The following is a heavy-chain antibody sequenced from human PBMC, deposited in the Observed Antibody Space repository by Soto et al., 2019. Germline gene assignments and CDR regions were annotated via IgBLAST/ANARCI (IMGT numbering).Heavy chain of an antibody. Sequence: SETLSLTCAVYGGSFSGYYWSWIRQPPGKGLEWIGEINHSGSTNYNPSLKSRVTISVDTSKNHFSLKLSSVTAADTAVYYCARESITMVRGVIMGRRYYYMDVWGKGTTVTVSS. V-gene: IGHV4-34*01. CDR3: ARESITMVRGVIMGRRYYYMDV. D-gene: IGHD3-10*01. J-gene: IGHJ6*03. CDR1: GGSFSGYY. CDR2: INHSGST.